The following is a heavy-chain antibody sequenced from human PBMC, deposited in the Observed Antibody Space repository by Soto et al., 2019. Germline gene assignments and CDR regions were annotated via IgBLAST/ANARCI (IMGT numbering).Heavy chain of an antibody. V-gene: IGHV6-1*01. CDR3: AREFTYYESSESYFDY. J-gene: IGHJ4*02. D-gene: IGHD3-16*01. CDR2: TYYRSKWYN. Sequence: SQTLSLTCAISGDSVSGNSAAWNWIRQSPSRGLEWLGRTYYRSKWYNDYAVSVKSRITVTPDTSKNQFSLHLNSVTPEDTAVYYCAREFTYYESSESYFDYRRQGPLVTV. CDR1: GDSVSGNSAA.